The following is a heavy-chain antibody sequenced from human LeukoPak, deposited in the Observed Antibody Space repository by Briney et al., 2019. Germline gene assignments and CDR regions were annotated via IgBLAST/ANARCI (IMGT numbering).Heavy chain of an antibody. V-gene: IGHV4-61*01. CDR1: GGSVSSGSYY. Sequence: SETLSLTCTVSGGSVSSGSYYWSWIRQPPGKGLEWIGYIYYSGSTNYNPSLKSRVTISVDTSKNQFSLKLSSVTAADTAVYYCARDRVATYYYDSSGYFYVRTFDYWGQGTLVTVSS. J-gene: IGHJ4*02. D-gene: IGHD3-22*01. CDR2: IYYSGST. CDR3: ARDRVATYYYDSSGYFYVRTFDY.